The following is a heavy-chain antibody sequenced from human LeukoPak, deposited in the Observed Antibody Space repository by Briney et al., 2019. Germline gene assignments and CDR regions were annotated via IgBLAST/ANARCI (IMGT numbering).Heavy chain of an antibody. J-gene: IGHJ4*02. V-gene: IGHV1-18*01. CDR3: ARGGPRMVTYGTLDY. CDR1: GYTFTSYG. Sequence: GASVTVSCTASGYTFTSYGISWVRQAPGQGLEWMGWISAYNGNTNYAQKRQGRFTMTTDTSTSTAHLELRSLRSADTAVYPCARGGPRMVTYGTLDYWGQGSLGTVSS. CDR2: ISAYNGNT. D-gene: IGHD2-21*02.